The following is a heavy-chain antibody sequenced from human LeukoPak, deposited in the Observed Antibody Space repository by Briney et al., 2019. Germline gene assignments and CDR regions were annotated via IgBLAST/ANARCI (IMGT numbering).Heavy chain of an antibody. CDR1: GYRFTKSL. V-gene: IGHV5-51*01. D-gene: IGHD2-15*01. J-gene: IGHJ4*02. CDR3: ARNRSCSSHSSFDY. CDR2: IYPADSDT. Sequence: GGSLKISCEGSGYRFTKSLIGWVRQMPGKRLEWVGIIYPADSDTRFSPSFQGQVTISADKSISTAYLQWSSLKASDTAMYYCARNRSCSSHSSFDYWGQGTLVTVSS.